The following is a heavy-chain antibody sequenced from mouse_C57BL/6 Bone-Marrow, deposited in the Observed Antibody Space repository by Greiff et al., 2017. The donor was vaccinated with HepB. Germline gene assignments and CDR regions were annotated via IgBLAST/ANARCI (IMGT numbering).Heavy chain of an antibody. V-gene: IGHV1-85*01. Sequence: VQRVESGPELVKPGASVKLSCKASGYTFTSYDINWVKQRPGQGLEWIGWIYPRDGSTKYNEKFKGKATLTVDTSSSTAYMELHSLTSEDSAVYFCATLLRSPCFDYWGQGTTLTVSS. CDR2: IYPRDGST. J-gene: IGHJ2*01. D-gene: IGHD1-1*01. CDR1: GYTFTSYD. CDR3: ATLLRSPCFDY.